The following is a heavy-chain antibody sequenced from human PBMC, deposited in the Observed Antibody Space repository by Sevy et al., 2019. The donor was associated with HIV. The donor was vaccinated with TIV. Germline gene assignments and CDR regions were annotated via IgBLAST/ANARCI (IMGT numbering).Heavy chain of an antibody. Sequence: GGSLRLSCAASGFTFSSYEMNWVRQAPGKGLEWVSYISSSGSTIYYADSVKGRFTISRDNAKNSLYLQMNSLRAEDTAVYYCASGRVVIDYWGQGTLVTVSS. CDR1: GFTFSSYE. J-gene: IGHJ4*02. D-gene: IGHD2-21*01. CDR2: ISSSGSTI. CDR3: ASGRVVIDY. V-gene: IGHV3-48*03.